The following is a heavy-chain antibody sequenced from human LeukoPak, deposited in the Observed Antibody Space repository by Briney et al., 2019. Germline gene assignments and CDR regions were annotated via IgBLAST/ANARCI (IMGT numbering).Heavy chain of an antibody. V-gene: IGHV1-69*05. D-gene: IGHD4-17*01. CDR2: IIPIFRTS. CDR1: GSTFSTFS. Sequence: ASVKVSCKPSGSTFSTFSFSWVRQAPGQGLEWMGRIIPIFRTSSYAHKFQGRLTIITDDSTGTAYMELSSLGSEDTAVYYCATGTPTTSHYWGQGTLVTVSS. CDR3: ATGTPTTSHY. J-gene: IGHJ4*02.